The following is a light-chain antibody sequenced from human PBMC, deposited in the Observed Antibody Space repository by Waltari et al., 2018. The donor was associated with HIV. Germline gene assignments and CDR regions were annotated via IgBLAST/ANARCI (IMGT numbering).Light chain of an antibody. CDR2: DTS. CDR3: QQRTNWPPVLI. V-gene: IGKV3-11*01. CDR1: RSVTSY. J-gene: IGKJ4*01. Sequence: EIVLTQSPVTLSLSPGERATLSCRASRSVTSYLAWYQQKPGQSPRLLIYDTSNRATDIPARFSGSGAGTDVTLTISSLEPEDSAVYYCQQRTNWPPVLIFGGGTKVEIK.